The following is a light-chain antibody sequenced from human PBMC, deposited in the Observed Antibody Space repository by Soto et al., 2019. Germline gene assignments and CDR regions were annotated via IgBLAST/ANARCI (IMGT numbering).Light chain of an antibody. V-gene: IGKV1-5*01. CDR2: DAS. Sequence: QVSKSTFAVSASMENRVTTTGRASHDISNYLAWYQQKPGKAPKLLIYDASSLESGVPSRFSGSRSEAEFPLSISSLQPDDYGTYDCNQYYGYSAGRFGHGTKVDIK. CDR1: HDISNY. J-gene: IGKJ1*01. CDR3: NQYYGYSAGR.